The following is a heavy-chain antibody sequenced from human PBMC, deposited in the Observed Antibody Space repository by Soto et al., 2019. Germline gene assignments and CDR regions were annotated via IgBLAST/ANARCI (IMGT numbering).Heavy chain of an antibody. J-gene: IGHJ5*02. CDR1: GFTIGTNY. V-gene: IGHV3-53*01. CDR2: IYGGGST. Sequence: GGSLKLSCSASGFTIGTNYMSGVRQAPGKGLEWVSVIYGGGSTYYAESVRGRFTMSRDNSKNTVSLQMNRLTGADTAVYFCVRGGWTEWFDPWGQGTLVTVSS. D-gene: IGHD2-15*01. CDR3: VRGGWTEWFDP.